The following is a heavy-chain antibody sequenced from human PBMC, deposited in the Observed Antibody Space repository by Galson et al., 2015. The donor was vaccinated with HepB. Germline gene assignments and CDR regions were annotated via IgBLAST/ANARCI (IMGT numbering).Heavy chain of an antibody. V-gene: IGHV3-30*18. CDR3: AKDVFRFGEFIYYYYGMDV. J-gene: IGHJ6*02. CDR2: ISYDGSNK. D-gene: IGHD3-10*01. CDR1: GFTLSSYG. Sequence: SLRLSCAASGFTLSSYGMHWVRQAPGKGLEWVAVISYDGSNKYYADSVKGRFTISRDNSKNTLYLQMNSLRAEDTAVYYCAKDVFRFGEFIYYYYGMDVWGQGTTVTVSS.